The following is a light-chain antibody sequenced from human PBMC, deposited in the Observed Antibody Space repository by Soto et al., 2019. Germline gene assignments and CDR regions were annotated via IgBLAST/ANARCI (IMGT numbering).Light chain of an antibody. Sequence: EIVLTQSPGTLSLSPGERATLSCRASQSISSSYLAWYQQKPGQAPRLLIYGASSRATGIPDMFSGSGSGTDFTLTISRLEPEAFAVYYCQQYGNSPYTFGQGTRLEIK. V-gene: IGKV3-20*01. CDR3: QQYGNSPYT. CDR1: QSISSSY. CDR2: GAS. J-gene: IGKJ2*01.